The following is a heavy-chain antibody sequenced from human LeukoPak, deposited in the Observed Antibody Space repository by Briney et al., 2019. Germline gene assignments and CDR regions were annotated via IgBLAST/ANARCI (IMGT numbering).Heavy chain of an antibody. D-gene: IGHD3-22*01. CDR3: ARSQYYDSRLGCDY. V-gene: IGHV1-69*05. Sequence: ASVKVSCKASGGTFSSYAISWVRQAPGQGLEWMGGIIPIFGTANYAQKFQGRVTITTDESTSTAYMELSSLRSEDMAVYYCARSQYYDSRLGCDYWGQGTLVTVSS. CDR2: IIPIFGTA. CDR1: GGTFSSYA. J-gene: IGHJ4*02.